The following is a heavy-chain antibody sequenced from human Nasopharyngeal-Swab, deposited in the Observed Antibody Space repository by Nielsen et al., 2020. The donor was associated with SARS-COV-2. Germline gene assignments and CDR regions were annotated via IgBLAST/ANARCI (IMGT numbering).Heavy chain of an antibody. J-gene: IGHJ4*02. CDR1: GGSFSGYY. CDR3: ASGHIVATSYYFDY. Sequence: SETLSLTCAVYGGSFSGYYWSGIRQPPGKGLEWIGEINHNGSTNYNPSLKSRVTISVDTSKNQFSLKLSSVTAADTAVYYCASGHIVATSYYFDYWGQGTLVTVSS. D-gene: IGHD5-12*01. CDR2: INHNGST. V-gene: IGHV4-34*01.